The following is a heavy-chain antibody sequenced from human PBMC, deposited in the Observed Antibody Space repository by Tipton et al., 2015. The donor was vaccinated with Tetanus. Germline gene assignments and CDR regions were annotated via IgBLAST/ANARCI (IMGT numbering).Heavy chain of an antibody. CDR3: ARDLRALLGVLDF. CDR2: VNPITGDA. D-gene: IGHD3-16*01. V-gene: IGHV1-46*01. J-gene: IGHJ4*02. CDR1: GYTFTSYY. Sequence: QLVQSGAEVKKPGASVKVSCKASGYTFTSYYVHWVRQAPGQGLEWMGVVNPITGDATYAQKFNGRVTLTRDTSTRTVYMELSSLTSEDTAIYSCARDLRALLGVLDFWGQGTLVTVSS.